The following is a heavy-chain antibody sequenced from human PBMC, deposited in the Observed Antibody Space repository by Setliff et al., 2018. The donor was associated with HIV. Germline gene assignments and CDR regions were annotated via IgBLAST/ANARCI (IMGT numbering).Heavy chain of an antibody. CDR3: ARAHFLVAMTRNWFDP. CDR2: ISPYNGVA. CDR1: GYTFTDYF. Sequence: ASVKVSCKASGYTFTDYFIHWVRQAPGRGLEWMGWISPYNGVADYLKKFQGRVTMTTDTSTNTAHMELIRPRFDDTAVYYCARAHFLVAMTRNWFDPWGQGTLVTVSS. V-gene: IGHV1-2*02. J-gene: IGHJ5*02. D-gene: IGHD5-12*01.